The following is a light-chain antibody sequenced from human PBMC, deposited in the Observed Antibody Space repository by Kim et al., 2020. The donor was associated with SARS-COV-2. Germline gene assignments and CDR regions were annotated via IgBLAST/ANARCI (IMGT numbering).Light chain of an antibody. CDR2: INSDGSH. CDR3: QTWGTGIQV. Sequence: QLVLTQSPSASASLGASVRLTCTLTGGHSNSAVAWHQQQPKKGPRYLMKINSDGSHSKGDGIPDRSSGSSSGAERYLSISSLQSEDEADYYCQTWGTGIQVFGGGTKVTVL. J-gene: IGLJ3*02. V-gene: IGLV4-69*01. CDR1: GGHSNSA.